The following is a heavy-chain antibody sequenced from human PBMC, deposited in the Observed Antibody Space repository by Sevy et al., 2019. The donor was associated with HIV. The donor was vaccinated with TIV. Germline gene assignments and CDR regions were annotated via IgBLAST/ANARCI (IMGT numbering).Heavy chain of an antibody. CDR1: GFTFTNYW. CDR2: VDNDGSGT. D-gene: IGHD2-8*01. V-gene: IGHV3-74*01. J-gene: IGHJ4*02. CDR3: TGDMYGIDY. Sequence: GGSLRLSCAASGFTFTNYWMHWVRQAPGKGLVWVSRVDNDGSGTNYADSVKGRFTISRDNAKNTGYLQMNSLRAEDTAVYDCTGDMYGIDYWGQGTLVTVSS.